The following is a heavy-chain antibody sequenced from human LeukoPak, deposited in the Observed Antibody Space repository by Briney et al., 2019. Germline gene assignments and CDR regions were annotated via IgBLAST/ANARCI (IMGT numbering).Heavy chain of an antibody. J-gene: IGHJ6*02. CDR3: ARRPHAFDYGMDA. Sequence: PGGSLRLSCVATGFSFSSYAMSWVRQAPGKGLECVSGISGSGSSINYVDSVKGRYTISRDNSKNTLYLQINSLRAEDTAVYYCARRPHAFDYGMDAWGQGTTVTVSS. V-gene: IGHV3-23*01. CDR1: GFSFSSYA. CDR2: ISGSGSSI.